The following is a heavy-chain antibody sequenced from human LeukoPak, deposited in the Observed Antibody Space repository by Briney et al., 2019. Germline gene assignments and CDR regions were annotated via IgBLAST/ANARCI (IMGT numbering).Heavy chain of an antibody. V-gene: IGHV4-34*01. D-gene: IGHD2-2*01. CDR3: ARETDIVVVPAAISDWFDP. CDR2: INHSGST. CDR1: GGSFSGYY. J-gene: IGHJ5*02. Sequence: PSETLSLTCAVYGGSFSGYYWSWIRQPPGKGLEWIGEINHSGSTNYNPSLKSRVTISVDTSKNQFSLKLSSVTAADTAVYYCARETDIVVVPAAISDWFDPRGQGTLVTVSS.